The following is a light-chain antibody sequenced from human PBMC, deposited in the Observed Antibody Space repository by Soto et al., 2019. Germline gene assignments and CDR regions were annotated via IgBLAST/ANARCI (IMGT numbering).Light chain of an antibody. V-gene: IGLV2-8*01. CDR2: EVS. Sequence: QSVLTQPPSASGSPGQSVTISCTGTSSDVGGYNYVSWYQQHPGHAPKLMIYEVSKRPSGVPDRFSGSKSGNTASLTVSGLQAEDEADYYCSSYAGSNNLVIFGGGTKVTVL. CDR3: SSYAGSNNLVI. CDR1: SSDVGGYNY. J-gene: IGLJ2*01.